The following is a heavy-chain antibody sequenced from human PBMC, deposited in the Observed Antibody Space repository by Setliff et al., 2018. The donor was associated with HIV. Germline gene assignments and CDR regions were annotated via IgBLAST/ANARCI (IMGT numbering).Heavy chain of an antibody. D-gene: IGHD5-18*01. J-gene: IGHJ4*02. CDR1: GGTFSSFA. CDR3: AYSNGYVYSNF. Sequence: SVKVSCKASGGTFSSFAISWVRQAPGQGLEWMGGIIPIFGTANYAQKFQGRVTITADESTSTAYMELSSLRSEDTAFYYCAYSNGYVYSNFWGQGTLVTVSS. CDR2: IIPIFGTA. V-gene: IGHV1-69*13.